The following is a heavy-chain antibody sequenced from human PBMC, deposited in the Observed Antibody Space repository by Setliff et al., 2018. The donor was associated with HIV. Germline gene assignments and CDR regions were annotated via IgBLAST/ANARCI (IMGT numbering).Heavy chain of an antibody. J-gene: IGHJ4*02. Sequence: GGSLRLSCAASGFTFSSFGMHWVRQAPGKGLEWVSFIQYDGSNKYYAESVKGRFTISRDNSKSTLYLQMNSLRAEDTAVYYCARDRYSGSSTDYWGQGTLVTVPQ. CDR2: IQYDGSNK. CDR3: ARDRYSGSSTDY. V-gene: IGHV3-30*02. CDR1: GFTFSSFG. D-gene: IGHD1-26*01.